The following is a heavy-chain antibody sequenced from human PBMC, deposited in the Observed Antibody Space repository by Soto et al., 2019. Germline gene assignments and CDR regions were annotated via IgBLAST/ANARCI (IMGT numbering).Heavy chain of an antibody. V-gene: IGHV3-48*02. CDR1: GFTFSSYS. Sequence: PGGSLRLSCAASGFTFSSYSMNWVRQAPGKGLEWVSYISSSSITIYYADSVKGRFTISRDNAKNSLYLQMNSLRDEDTAVYYCARVGAVAGNYYYYGMDVWGQGTTVTVSS. D-gene: IGHD6-19*01. CDR3: ARVGAVAGNYYYYGMDV. CDR2: ISSSSITI. J-gene: IGHJ6*02.